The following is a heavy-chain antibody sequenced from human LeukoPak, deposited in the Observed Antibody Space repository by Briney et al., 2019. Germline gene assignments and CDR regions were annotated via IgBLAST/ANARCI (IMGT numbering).Heavy chain of an antibody. CDR1: GGSISSSNW. Sequence: PSGTLSLTCAVSGGSISSSNWWNWVRQPPGKGLEWIGEIYHSGSTNYNPSLKSRVTISVDKSKNQFSLKLSSVTAADTAVYYCARDHYYGSGKAIDYWGQGTLVTVSS. CDR2: IYHSGST. V-gene: IGHV4-4*02. D-gene: IGHD3-10*01. J-gene: IGHJ4*02. CDR3: ARDHYYGSGKAIDY.